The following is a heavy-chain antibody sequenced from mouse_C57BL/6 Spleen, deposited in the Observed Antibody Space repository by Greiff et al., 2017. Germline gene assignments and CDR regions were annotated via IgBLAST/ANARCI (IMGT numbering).Heavy chain of an antibody. CDR2: IYPRSGNT. CDR1: GYTFTSYG. D-gene: IGHD1-1*01. J-gene: IGHJ2*01. CDR3: ASTVVAKREYFDY. V-gene: IGHV1-81*01. Sequence: QVTLKVSGAELARPGASVKLSCKASGYTFTSYGISWVKQRTGQGLEWIGEIYPRSGNTYYNEKFKGKATLTADKSSSTAYMELRSLTSEDSAVYFCASTVVAKREYFDYWGQGTTLTVSS.